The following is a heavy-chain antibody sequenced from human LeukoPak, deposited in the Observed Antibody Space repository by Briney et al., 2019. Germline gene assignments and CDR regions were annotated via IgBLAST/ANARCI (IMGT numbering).Heavy chain of an antibody. CDR2: INPSGGST. V-gene: IGHV1-46*01. CDR3: ARGWELLDY. Sequence: ASVKVSCKASGYTFTSYYMHWVRQAPGQGLEWMGLINPSGGSTSYAQRFQGRVTMTRDMSTSTVYMGLSSLRSEDTAVYYCARGWELLDYWGQGTLVTVSS. D-gene: IGHD1-26*01. CDR1: GYTFTSYY. J-gene: IGHJ4*02.